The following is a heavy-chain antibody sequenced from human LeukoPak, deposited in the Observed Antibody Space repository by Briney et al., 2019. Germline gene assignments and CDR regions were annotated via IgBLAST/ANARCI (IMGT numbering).Heavy chain of an antibody. CDR2: MSPNSGKT. D-gene: IGHD2-2*02. V-gene: IGHV1-8*01. Sequence: ASVKVSCKTSGYSFTNYDINWVRQATGQGLEWMGWMSPNSGKTGYAQKFQGRVTMTKNTSMSTAYMELSSLTSEDTAVYYCARGGSRYCSSTSCYTVALFDYWGQGTLVTVSS. CDR3: ARGGSRYCSSTSCYTVALFDY. CDR1: GYSFTNYD. J-gene: IGHJ4*02.